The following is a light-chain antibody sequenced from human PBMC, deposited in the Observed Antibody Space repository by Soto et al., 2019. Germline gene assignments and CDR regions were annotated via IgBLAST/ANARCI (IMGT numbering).Light chain of an antibody. J-gene: IGKJ5*01. CDR3: QRGDT. CDR2: GTS. V-gene: IGKV3-11*01. CDR1: QSVGSN. Sequence: GTLSLSPGERATLSCRASQSVGSNLAWYQQKPGQAPRLLIYGTSNRATGIPARFSGSGSGTDFTLTISSLEPEDFAVYYCQRGDTFGQGTRLEIK.